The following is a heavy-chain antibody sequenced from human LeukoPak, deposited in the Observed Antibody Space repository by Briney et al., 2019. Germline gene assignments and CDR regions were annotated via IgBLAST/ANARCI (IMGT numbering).Heavy chain of an antibody. CDR1: GGSINTNY. D-gene: IGHD3-22*01. V-gene: IGHV4-59*01. Sequence: SETLSLTCTVSGGSINTNYWSWIRQPPGKGLEWIGYIYYSGSTNYNPSLKSRVTISVDTSKNQFSLKLSSVTAADTAVYYCAREGYYDSSGLDAFDIWGQGTMVTVSS. CDR3: AREGYYDSSGLDAFDI. CDR2: IYYSGST. J-gene: IGHJ3*02.